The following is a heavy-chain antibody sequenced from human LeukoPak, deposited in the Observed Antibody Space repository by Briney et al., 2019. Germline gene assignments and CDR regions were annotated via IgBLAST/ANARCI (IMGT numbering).Heavy chain of an antibody. CDR1: GYSFTSYW. CDR3: VRHYYDSSGSGYYYYMDV. D-gene: IGHD3-22*01. J-gene: IGHJ6*03. CDR2: IYPGDSDT. V-gene: IGHV5-51*01. Sequence: GESLKISCKGSGYSFTSYWIGWVRQMPGKGLEWLGIIYPGDSDTRYSPSFQGQVTISADKSISTAYLQWSSLKASDSARYYCVRHYYDSSGSGYYYYMDVWGKETTVTVSS.